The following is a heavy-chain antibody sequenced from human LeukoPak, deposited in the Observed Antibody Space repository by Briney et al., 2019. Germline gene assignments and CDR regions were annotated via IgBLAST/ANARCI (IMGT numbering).Heavy chain of an antibody. J-gene: IGHJ4*02. CDR3: ARGRGYDFWSGPPTAAFDY. Sequence: SETLSLTCTVSGASISSHYWSWIRQPPGKGLEWIGYISYSGSTNYNPSLKSRVTISADTSKNQFSLKLSSVTAADTAVYYCARGRGYDFWSGPPTAAFDYWGQGTLVTVSS. D-gene: IGHD3-3*01. CDR1: GASISSHY. CDR2: ISYSGST. V-gene: IGHV4-59*11.